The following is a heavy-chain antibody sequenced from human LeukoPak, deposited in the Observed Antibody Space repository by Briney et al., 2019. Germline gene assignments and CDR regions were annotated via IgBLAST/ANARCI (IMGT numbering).Heavy chain of an antibody. CDR3: ARRDGASYWYFDL. CDR2: IYYSGST. CDR1: GGSISSSSYY. D-gene: IGHD1-26*01. V-gene: IGHV4-39*07. Sequence: PSETLSLTCTVSGGSISSSSYYWGWIRQPPGKGLEWIGSIYYSGSTCYNPSLKSRVTISVGTSKNQFSLKLSSVTAADTAVYYCARRDGASYWYFDLWGRGTLVTVSS. J-gene: IGHJ2*01.